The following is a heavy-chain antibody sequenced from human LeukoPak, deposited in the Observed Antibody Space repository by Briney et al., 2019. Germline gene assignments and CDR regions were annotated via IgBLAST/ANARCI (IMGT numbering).Heavy chain of an antibody. V-gene: IGHV3-48*02. CDR1: GFTFSSYS. CDR3: ARDILTKQAYSGYDN. Sequence: GGSLRLSCAASGFTFSSYSMNWVRQAPGKGLEWVSYISSSSDTIYYADSVKGRFTISRDSAKNSLYLQMNSLRDEDTAVYYCARDILTKQAYSGYDNWGQGTLVTVPS. J-gene: IGHJ4*02. CDR2: ISSSSDTI. D-gene: IGHD5-12*01.